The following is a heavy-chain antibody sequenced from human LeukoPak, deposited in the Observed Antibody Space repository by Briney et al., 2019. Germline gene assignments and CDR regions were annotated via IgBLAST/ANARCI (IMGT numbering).Heavy chain of an antibody. J-gene: IGHJ4*02. CDR3: ARTPSSNWYYFDY. V-gene: IGHV3-30-3*01. Sequence: GGSLRLSCAASGCTFSSYAVHWVSQAPGKGLEWVTVISYDGSNKYYADSVKGRFTISRDNSKNTLYLQMNSLRAEDTAVYYCARTPSSNWYYFDYWGQGALVTVSP. CDR1: GCTFSSYA. D-gene: IGHD6-13*01. CDR2: ISYDGSNK.